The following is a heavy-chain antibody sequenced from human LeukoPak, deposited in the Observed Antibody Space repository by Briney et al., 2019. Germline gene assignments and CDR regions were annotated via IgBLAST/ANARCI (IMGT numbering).Heavy chain of an antibody. CDR2: MNPNSGNT. J-gene: IGHJ4*02. Sequence: ASVKVSCKASGGTFTSYDINWVRQAAGHGLEWMGWMNPNSGNTGYAQKFQGRVTITRNTSISTAYMELSSMRSEDTAVYYCARGQMTRLRRLYYFDYWGQGTLVTVSS. D-gene: IGHD2-21*01. CDR3: ARGQMTRLRRLYYFDY. V-gene: IGHV1-8*03. CDR1: GGTFTSYD.